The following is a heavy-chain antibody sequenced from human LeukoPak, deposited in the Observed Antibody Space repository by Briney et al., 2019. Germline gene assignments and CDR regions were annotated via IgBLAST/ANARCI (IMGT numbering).Heavy chain of an antibody. CDR2: IYYSGST. J-gene: IGHJ4*02. V-gene: IGHV4-59*01. CDR1: GGSISSYY. CDR3: ARAGRSLWSTYDY. D-gene: IGHD5-18*01. Sequence: PSETLSLTCTVSGGSISSYYWSWIRQPPGKGLEWIGYIYYSGSTNYNPSLKSRVTISVDTSKNQFSLKLSSLTAAATAVYYCARAGRSLWSTYDYWGQGTLVTVSS.